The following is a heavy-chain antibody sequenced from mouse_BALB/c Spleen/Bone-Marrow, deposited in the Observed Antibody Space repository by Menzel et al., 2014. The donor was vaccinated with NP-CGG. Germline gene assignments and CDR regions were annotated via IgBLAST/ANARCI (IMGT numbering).Heavy chain of an antibody. J-gene: IGHJ4*01. V-gene: IGHV2-9*02. CDR3: ARDGLYGNYAMDY. D-gene: IGHD2-1*01. CDR1: GFSLTSYG. CDR2: IWAGGST. Sequence: VKLMESGPGLVAPSQSLSIPCTVSGFSLTSYGVHWVRQPPGKGLEWLGVIWAGGSTNYNSALMSRLSISKDNSKSQVFLKMNSLQTDDTAMYYCARDGLYGNYAMDYWGQGTSVTVSS.